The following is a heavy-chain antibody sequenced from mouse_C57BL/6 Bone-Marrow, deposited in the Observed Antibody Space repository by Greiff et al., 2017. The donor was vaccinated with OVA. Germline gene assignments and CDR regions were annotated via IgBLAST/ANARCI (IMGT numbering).Heavy chain of an antibody. J-gene: IGHJ2*01. CDR2: INPNNGGT. V-gene: IGHV1-22*01. CDR3: ARRGDYFDY. Sequence: DVKLQESGPELVKPGASVKMSCKASGYTFTDYNMHWVKQSHGKSLEWIGYINPNNGGTSYNQKFKGKATLTVNKSSSTAYMELRSLTSEDSAVYYCARRGDYFDYWGQGTTLTVSS. CDR1: GYTFTDYN.